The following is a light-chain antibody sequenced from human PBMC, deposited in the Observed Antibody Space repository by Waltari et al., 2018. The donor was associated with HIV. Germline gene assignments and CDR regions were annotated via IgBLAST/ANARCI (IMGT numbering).Light chain of an antibody. J-gene: IGLJ3*02. CDR1: TRDKS. CDR3: ASVTSNNILL. V-gene: IGLV2-14*01. Sequence: QSALPQPASVSGSPGQSITIACPGTTRDKSLPWYQRRPGDVPRLIFFEATNRPPWLPSRFSAAKSANTASLTISGLHTDDEADYFCASVTSNNILLFGGGTRLTVL. CDR2: EAT.